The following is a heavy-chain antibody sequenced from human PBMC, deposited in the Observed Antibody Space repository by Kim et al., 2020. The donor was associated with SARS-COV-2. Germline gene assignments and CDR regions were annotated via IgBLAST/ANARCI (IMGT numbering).Heavy chain of an antibody. CDR3: AREQLSV. V-gene: IGHV3-53*01. J-gene: IGHJ4*02. D-gene: IGHD3-10*01. CDR1: GFTFSNDY. CDR2: IFSGGDP. Sequence: GGSLRLSCAASGFTFSNDYVNWVRQAPGKGLEWVSVIFSGGDPKYADSVRGRFTISRDISKNTMYLQMISLRAEDTAEYYCAREQLSVWGQGNLVTV.